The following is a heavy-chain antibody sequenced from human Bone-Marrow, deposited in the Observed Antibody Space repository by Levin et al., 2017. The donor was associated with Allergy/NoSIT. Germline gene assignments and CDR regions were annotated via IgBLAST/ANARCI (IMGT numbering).Heavy chain of an antibody. Sequence: PGESLKISCKASGYSFTNFWIGWVRQMPGRGLEWMGVIYPGDPNTRYSPSFQGQVTISVDKSIRTAYLQWSSLKASDTAMYYCAKPPIGNDAFDVWGQGTMVTVSS. CDR1: GYSFTNFW. J-gene: IGHJ3*01. V-gene: IGHV5-51*01. CDR3: AKPPIGNDAFDV. CDR2: IYPGDPNT.